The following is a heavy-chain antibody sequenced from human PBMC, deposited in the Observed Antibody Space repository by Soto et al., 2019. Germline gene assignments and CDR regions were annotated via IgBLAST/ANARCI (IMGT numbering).Heavy chain of an antibody. J-gene: IGHJ5*02. V-gene: IGHV1-8*01. Sequence: ASVKVSCKASGYTFTSYDINWVRQATGQGLEWMGWMNPNSGNTGYAQKFQGRVTMTRNTSISTAYMELSSLRSEDTAVYYCARVKVRAASGTPRWFDPWGQGTLVTVS. CDR1: GYTFTSYD. CDR3: ARVKVRAASGTPRWFDP. CDR2: MNPNSGNT. D-gene: IGHD6-13*01.